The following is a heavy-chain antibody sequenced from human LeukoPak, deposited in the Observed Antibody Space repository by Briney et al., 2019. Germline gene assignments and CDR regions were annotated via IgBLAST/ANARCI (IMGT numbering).Heavy chain of an antibody. CDR3: AKSREEIRGLDAFDI. D-gene: IGHD5-24*01. Sequence: LRLSCAASGFTLSTYGMHWVRQHPGKGLEWIGYIYYSGSTYYNPSLKSRVALSVDTSKNQFSLKLSSLTAADTAVYYCAKSREEIRGLDAFDIWGQGTMVTVSS. J-gene: IGHJ3*02. CDR1: GFTLSTYG. V-gene: IGHV4-31*02. CDR2: IYYSGST.